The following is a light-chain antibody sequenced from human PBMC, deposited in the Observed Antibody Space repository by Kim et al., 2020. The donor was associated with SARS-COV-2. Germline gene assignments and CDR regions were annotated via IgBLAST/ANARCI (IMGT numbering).Light chain of an antibody. CDR1: INNIGNEG. Sequence: RQTATLTCTGDINNIGNEGATWLQQHQGHPPKLLSYRNDSRPSGISERLSASRSGNTASLTISGLQAEDEADYYCAAWDGRLRAWVFGGGTQLTVL. CDR3: AAWDGRLRAWV. V-gene: IGLV10-54*01. J-gene: IGLJ3*02. CDR2: RND.